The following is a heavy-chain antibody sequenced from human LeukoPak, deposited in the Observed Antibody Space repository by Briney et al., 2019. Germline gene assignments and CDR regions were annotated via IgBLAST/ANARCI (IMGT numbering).Heavy chain of an antibody. Sequence: GRSLRLSCAASGFTFDDYPMHWVRQAPGKGLEWVSGICWSSGSLGYADSVKGRFTISRDNAKNSLYLQMNNRRADNTALYYCAKERVIDACEAFAIWGQETMVTVSS. CDR3: AKERVIDACEAFAI. CDR1: GFTFDDYP. CDR2: ICWSSGSL. D-gene: IGHD3-10*01. V-gene: IGHV3-9*01. J-gene: IGHJ3*02.